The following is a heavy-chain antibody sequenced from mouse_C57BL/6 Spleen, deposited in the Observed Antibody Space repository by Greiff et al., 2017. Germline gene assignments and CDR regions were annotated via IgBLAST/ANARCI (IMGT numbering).Heavy chain of an antibody. CDR2: IDPSDSET. V-gene: IGHV1-52*01. CDR3: ARVPPYYYGSSPYYFDC. Sequence: QVQLQQSGAELVRPGSSVKLSCKASGYTFTSYWMHWVKQRPIQGLEWIGNIDPSDSETHYNQKFKDKATLTVDKSSSTAYMQLSSLTSEDSAVYYCARVPPYYYGSSPYYFDCWGQGTTLTVSS. J-gene: IGHJ2*01. D-gene: IGHD1-1*01. CDR1: GYTFTSYW.